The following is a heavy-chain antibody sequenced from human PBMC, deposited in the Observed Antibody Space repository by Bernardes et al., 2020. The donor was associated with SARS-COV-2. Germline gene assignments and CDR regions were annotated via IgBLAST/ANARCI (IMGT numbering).Heavy chain of an antibody. CDR3: AKDYGDSSGYHLDY. J-gene: IGHJ4*02. D-gene: IGHD3-22*01. CDR2: FDPEDGET. CDR1: GYTLAEIS. Sequence: CEVFGYTLAEISMHWVREDPGKGLEWMGGFDPEDGETIYAQKFQGRVTMTEDTSTDTAYMELSSLRSEDTALYYCAKDYGDSSGYHLDYWGQGTLVTVSS. V-gene: IGHV1-24*01.